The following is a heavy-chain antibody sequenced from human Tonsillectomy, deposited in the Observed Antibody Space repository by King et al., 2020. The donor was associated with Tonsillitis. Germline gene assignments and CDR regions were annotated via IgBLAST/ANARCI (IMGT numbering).Heavy chain of an antibody. Sequence: VQLQQWGAGLLKPSETLSLTCAVYVGSFSGYYWSWIRQPPGKGLEWIGEIIHSGRTNYNPSLKSRVTISVDTSKNQFSLKLSSVTAADTAVYYCARGTSGDYVFEPWGQGTLVTVSS. CDR1: VGSFSGYY. CDR2: IIHSGRT. V-gene: IGHV4-34*01. J-gene: IGHJ5*02. D-gene: IGHD4-17*01. CDR3: ARGTSGDYVFEP.